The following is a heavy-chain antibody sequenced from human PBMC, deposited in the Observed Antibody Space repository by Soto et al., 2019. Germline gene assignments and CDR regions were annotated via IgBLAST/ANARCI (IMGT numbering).Heavy chain of an antibody. J-gene: IGHJ6*02. Sequence: QVQLVQSGAEVKKPGSSVKVSCEASGGTFSSYAISWVRQAPGQGLEWMGGSIPIFATANYAQKFQGRVTITADEATSSAYMELSSVRSEGTAVYYCARAHCSGGSCYRNSYYYGMDVWGQGTTVTVSS. V-gene: IGHV1-69*12. D-gene: IGHD2-15*01. CDR1: GGTFSSYA. CDR2: SIPIFATA. CDR3: ARAHCSGGSCYRNSYYYGMDV.